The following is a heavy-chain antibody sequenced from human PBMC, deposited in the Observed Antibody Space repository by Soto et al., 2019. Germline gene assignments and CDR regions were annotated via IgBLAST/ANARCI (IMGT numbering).Heavy chain of an antibody. CDR1: GGSVSSVNYY. CDR3: GRHWRETGTYAQPLDN. V-gene: IGHV4-39*01. CDR2: ASSGGSS. Sequence: KPSETLSLTCTVSGGSVSSVNYYWGWVRQPPGKGLEWLGSASSGGSSYPNPSLKSRVSIARDTSTNHLSLHLSSVTAADTAVYFCGRHWRETGTYAQPLDNWGQGTLVTVSS. J-gene: IGHJ4*02. D-gene: IGHD1-1*01.